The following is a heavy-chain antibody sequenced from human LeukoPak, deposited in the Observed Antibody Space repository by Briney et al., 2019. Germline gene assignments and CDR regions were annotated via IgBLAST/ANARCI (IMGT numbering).Heavy chain of an antibody. Sequence: PSETLSLTCTVSGGFISIYNGSWIPQPPGKGLEWIGYIYYSGSTNYNPSLKTRVTISVDTSKNQFSLKLSSVTAADTAVYYCASAPAEAAPFDYWGQGTLVTVSS. D-gene: IGHD6-6*01. CDR3: ASAPAEAAPFDY. V-gene: IGHV4-59*01. CDR2: IYYSGST. CDR1: GGFISIYN. J-gene: IGHJ4*02.